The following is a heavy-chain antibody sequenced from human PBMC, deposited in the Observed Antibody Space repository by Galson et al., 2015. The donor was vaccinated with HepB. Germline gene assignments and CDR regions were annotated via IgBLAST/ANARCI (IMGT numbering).Heavy chain of an antibody. Sequence: SVKVSCKASGYTFSDYYIHWVRQAPGQGLEWMGRINPNSAGTNYAQKFQGRVTLTRTTSSKTAYMELTSLKPDDSAVYYCARDLRPTNFGVFTLDYWGQGSLVTVSS. V-gene: IGHV1-2*06. CDR2: INPNSAGT. CDR3: ARDLRPTNFGVFTLDY. J-gene: IGHJ4*02. D-gene: IGHD3-3*01. CDR1: GYTFSDYY.